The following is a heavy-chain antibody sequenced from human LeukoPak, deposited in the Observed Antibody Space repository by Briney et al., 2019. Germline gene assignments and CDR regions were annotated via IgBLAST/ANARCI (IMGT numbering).Heavy chain of an antibody. Sequence: GGSLRLSCAASGFTFSSYSMNWVRQAPGKGLEWVSSISSSSSYIYYADSVKGRFTISRDNATNSLYLQMNSLRAEDTAVHYCARDSSSSWYYYYYMDVWGKGTTVTVSS. CDR2: ISSSSSYI. V-gene: IGHV3-21*01. CDR3: ARDSSSSWYYYYYMDV. D-gene: IGHD6-13*01. J-gene: IGHJ6*03. CDR1: GFTFSSYS.